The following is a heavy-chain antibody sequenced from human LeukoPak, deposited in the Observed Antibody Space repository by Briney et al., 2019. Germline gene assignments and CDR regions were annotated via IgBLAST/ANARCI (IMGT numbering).Heavy chain of an antibody. CDR1: GGSITIYY. Sequence: SETLSLTCAVSGGSITIYYWSWIRQPAGKGLEWIGRIYTSGSTNYNPSLKSRVTMSVDTSKNQFSLKLSSVTAADTAVYYCARGFRGGAHDYWGQGTLVTVSS. D-gene: IGHD2-21*01. V-gene: IGHV4-4*07. CDR3: ARGFRGGAHDY. J-gene: IGHJ4*02. CDR2: IYTSGST.